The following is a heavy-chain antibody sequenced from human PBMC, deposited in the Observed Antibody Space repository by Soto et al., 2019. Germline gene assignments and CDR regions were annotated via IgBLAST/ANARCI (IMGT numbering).Heavy chain of an antibody. V-gene: IGHV4-34*01. D-gene: IGHD3-9*01. CDR2: INHSGST. CDR3: ARLPLVAPDY. Sequence: SETLSLTCAVYGGSFSGYYWSWIRQPPGKGLEWIGEINHSGSTNYNPSLKSRVTISVDTSKNQFSLKLRSVTAAETAVYYCARLPLVAPDYWGQGTLVTVSS. J-gene: IGHJ4*02. CDR1: GGSFSGYY.